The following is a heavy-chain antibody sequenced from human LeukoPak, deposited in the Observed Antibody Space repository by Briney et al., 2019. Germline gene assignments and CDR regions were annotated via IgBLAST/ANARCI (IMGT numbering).Heavy chain of an antibody. D-gene: IGHD2-21*02. J-gene: IGHJ4*02. CDR2: INYGGSDR. CDR3: TRGDPDY. Sequence: PGGSLRLSCAASGFTFSGYWMQWVRQAPGKGLQWVANINYGGSDRYYVDSVKGRFTISRDNAKNSLYLQLNSVTVEDTAVYYCTRGDPDYWGQGTLVTVSS. CDR1: GFTFSGYW. V-gene: IGHV3-7*01.